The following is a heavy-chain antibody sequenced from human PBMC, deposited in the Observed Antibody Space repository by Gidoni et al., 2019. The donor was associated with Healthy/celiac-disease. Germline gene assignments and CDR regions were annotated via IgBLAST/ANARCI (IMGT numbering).Heavy chain of an antibody. CDR3: AKDQRTTIVVVTGAFDI. CDR2: ISWNSGSI. Sequence: VQLVASGGGLVQSGRVLRLSCAASWFPFDYYAMHWVRQAPGKGLEWVSGISWNSGSIGYADSVKGRFTISRDNAKNSLYLQMNSLRAEDTALYYCAKDQRTTIVVVTGAFDIWGQGTMVTVSS. V-gene: IGHV3-9*01. J-gene: IGHJ3*02. D-gene: IGHD2-21*02. CDR1: WFPFDYYA.